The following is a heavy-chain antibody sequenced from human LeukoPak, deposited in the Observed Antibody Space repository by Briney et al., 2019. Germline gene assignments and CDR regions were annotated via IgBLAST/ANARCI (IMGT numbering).Heavy chain of an antibody. CDR2: ISYDGSNK. CDR1: GFTFSSYG. J-gene: IGHJ6*02. D-gene: IGHD6-6*01. CDR3: AKGPQLASTYYYYGMDV. V-gene: IGHV3-30*18. Sequence: GRSLRLSCAASGFTFSSYGMHWVRQAPGKGLEWVAVISYDGSNKYYADSVKGRFTISRDNSKNTLYLQMNSLRAEDTAVYYCAKGPQLASTYYYYGMDVWGQGTTVTVSS.